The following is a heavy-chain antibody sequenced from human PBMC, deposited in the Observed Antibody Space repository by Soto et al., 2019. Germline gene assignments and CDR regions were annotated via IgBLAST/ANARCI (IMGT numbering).Heavy chain of an antibody. CDR2: ISAYNGNT. D-gene: IGHD3-3*01. CDR1: GYTFTSYG. CDR3: ARASGYYDFWSGYPGGSGMDV. V-gene: IGHV1-18*01. J-gene: IGHJ6*02. Sequence: ASVKVSCKASGYTFTSYGISWVRQAPGQGLEWMGWISAYNGNTNYAQKLQGRVTMTTDTSTSTAYMELRSLRSDDTAVYYCARASGYYDFWSGYPGGSGMDVWGQGTTVTVSS.